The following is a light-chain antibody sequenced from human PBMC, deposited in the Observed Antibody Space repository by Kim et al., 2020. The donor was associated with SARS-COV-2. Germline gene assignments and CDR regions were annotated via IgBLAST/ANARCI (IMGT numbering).Light chain of an antibody. CDR1: QSVSNSY. CDR2: GAS. CDR3: QQYGSSPLT. J-gene: IGKJ4*01. V-gene: IGKV3-20*01. Sequence: SPGEGATLSCTASQSVSNSYLVWYQQQRGQAPRLLLYGASSRATGIPDRFSGGGSGTKFTFSISRLEPEDFAVYYCQQYGSSPLTFGGGTKVDIK.